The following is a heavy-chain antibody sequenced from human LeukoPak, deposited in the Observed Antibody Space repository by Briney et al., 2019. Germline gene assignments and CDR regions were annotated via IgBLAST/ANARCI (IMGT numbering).Heavy chain of an antibody. CDR2: ISAYNGNT. CDR1: GYTFTSYG. Sequence: ASVKVSCKASGYTFTSYGISWVRQAPGQGLEWMGWISAYNGNTNYAQKRQGRVTMTTDTSTSTAYMELRSLRSDDTAVYYCARDYPIFDDILTGYLTFDYWGQGTLVTVSS. CDR3: ARDYPIFDDILTGYLTFDY. J-gene: IGHJ4*02. D-gene: IGHD3-9*01. V-gene: IGHV1-18*04.